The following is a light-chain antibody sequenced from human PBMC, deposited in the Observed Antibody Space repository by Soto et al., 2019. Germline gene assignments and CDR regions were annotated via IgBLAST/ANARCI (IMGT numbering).Light chain of an antibody. V-gene: IGKV3-15*01. Sequence: EIVMTQSPATLSVSPGERATLSCRASQSVSSNLAWYQQKPGQAPRLLIYGASTMHTGIPARFSGSGSGTEFTLTITSLQSEDLAVYYCQRYNRWPLSFGGGTKVDIK. CDR2: GAS. J-gene: IGKJ4*01. CDR1: QSVSSN. CDR3: QRYNRWPLS.